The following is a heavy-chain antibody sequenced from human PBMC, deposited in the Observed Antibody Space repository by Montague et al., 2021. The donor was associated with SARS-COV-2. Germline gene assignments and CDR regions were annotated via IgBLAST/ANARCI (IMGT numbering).Heavy chain of an antibody. D-gene: IGHD3-22*01. J-gene: IGHJ3*02. CDR1: GGSISSSSYY. V-gene: IGHV4-39*01. Sequence: SETLSLTCTVSGGSISSSSYYWGWIRQPPGKGLEWIGSIYYSGSTYYNPSLKSRVTISVDTFKNQFSLKLSSVTAADTAVYYCARFPTSYYYDSKAAPATPDAFDIWGQGTMVTVSP. CDR3: ARFPTSYYYDSKAAPATPDAFDI. CDR2: IYYSGST.